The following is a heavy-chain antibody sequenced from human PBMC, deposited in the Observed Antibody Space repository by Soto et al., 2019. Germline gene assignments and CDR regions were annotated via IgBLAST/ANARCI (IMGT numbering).Heavy chain of an antibody. Sequence: SETLSLTCTVSGDSISSYYWNWIRQPPGKGLEWIGYIYYSGSTYYNPSLKSRVTISVDTSKNQFSLKLSSVTAADTAVYYCARVFGFGGMDVWGQGTTVTVSS. CDR1: GDSISSYY. D-gene: IGHD3-10*01. CDR2: IYYSGST. V-gene: IGHV4-59*12. CDR3: ARVFGFGGMDV. J-gene: IGHJ6*02.